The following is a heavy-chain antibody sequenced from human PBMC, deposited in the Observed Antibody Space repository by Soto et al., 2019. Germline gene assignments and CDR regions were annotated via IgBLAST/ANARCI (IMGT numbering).Heavy chain of an antibody. D-gene: IGHD1-26*01. CDR2: IGGSGGST. V-gene: IGHV3-23*01. Sequence: EVQLLESGGGLVQPGGSLRLSCAASGFTFSSYVMTWVRQAPGKGLEWVSGIGGSGGSTNYADSVKGRFTISRDNSKNTLYLQMNSLRAEDTAVYYCAKDGSGSYSSGGYWGQGTLVTVSS. CDR3: AKDGSGSYSSGGY. CDR1: GFTFSSYV. J-gene: IGHJ4*02.